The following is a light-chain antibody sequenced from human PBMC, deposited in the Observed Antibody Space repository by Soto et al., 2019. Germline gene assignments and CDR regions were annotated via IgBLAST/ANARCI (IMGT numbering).Light chain of an antibody. V-gene: IGKV3-20*01. CDR3: QQYGSPPRT. J-gene: IGKJ1*01. CDR1: QTISSSY. CDR2: GAS. Sequence: EIVMTQSPGTLSVSPGERATLSCRVSQTISSSYLAWYQQKPGQAPRLLVFGASSRATGIPDRFSGSGSGTDFTLAISRLEPEDSAVYYCQQYGSPPRTFGQGTKVDIK.